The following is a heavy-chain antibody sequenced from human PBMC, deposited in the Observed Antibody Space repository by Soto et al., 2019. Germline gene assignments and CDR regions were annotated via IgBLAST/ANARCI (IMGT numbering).Heavy chain of an antibody. CDR1: GFTFARCG. D-gene: IGHD1-26*01. J-gene: IGHJ4*02. V-gene: IGHV3-23*01. CDR2: ISQTGENT. CDR3: AREGAKTTWNCEF. Sequence: PGGSLRLSCLASGFTFARCGMNWVRKAPRTWLERAQRISQTGENTYYADSVSGRFIISRYNYRNTASLKMNSHRGEDSAFTYCAREGAKTTWNCEFWGQGTKVTVSS.